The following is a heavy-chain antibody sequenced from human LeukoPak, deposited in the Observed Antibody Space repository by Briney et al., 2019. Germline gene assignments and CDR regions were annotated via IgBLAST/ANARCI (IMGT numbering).Heavy chain of an antibody. CDR2: INTNTGNP. CDR1: GYTFTSYY. J-gene: IGHJ1*01. V-gene: IGHV7-4-1*02. CDR3: ARDYSLTLGTTTYFQH. D-gene: IGHD1-7*01. Sequence: ASVKVSCKASGYTFTSYYMHWVRQAPGQGLELMGWINTNTGNPTYAQGFTGRFVFSLDTSVSTAYLQINSLKAEDTAVYYCARDYSLTLGTTTYFQHWGQGTLVTVSS.